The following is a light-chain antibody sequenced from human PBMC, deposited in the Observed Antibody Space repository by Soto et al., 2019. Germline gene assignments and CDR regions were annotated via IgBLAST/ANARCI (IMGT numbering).Light chain of an antibody. CDR2: DVG. CDR3: SSYTSTTSLV. V-gene: IGLV2-14*01. Sequence: QSALTQPASVSGSPEQSISISCTGTSSDVGGYNYVSWYQQHPGKAPKLMIYDVGDRPSGISNRFSGSKSGNTAFLTISGLQAEDEADYYCSSYTSTTSLVFGGGTKVTVL. J-gene: IGLJ2*01. CDR1: SSDVGGYNY.